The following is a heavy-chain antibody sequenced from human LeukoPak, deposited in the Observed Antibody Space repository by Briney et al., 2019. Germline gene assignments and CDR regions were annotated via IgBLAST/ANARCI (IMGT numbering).Heavy chain of an antibody. CDR2: IKTDGSIR. CDR1: GFTLTYHW. D-gene: IGHD4-17*01. J-gene: IGHJ4*02. Sequence: PGGSLRLSCATSGFTLTYHWNQLVRQAPGKGLVWVSRIKTDGSIRGYADSVEGRFTVSRDNARNTVYLEMSSLRVDDTAVYFCVRDRTTVTLFDSWGQGTLVTVAS. V-gene: IGHV3-74*01. CDR3: VRDRTTVTLFDS.